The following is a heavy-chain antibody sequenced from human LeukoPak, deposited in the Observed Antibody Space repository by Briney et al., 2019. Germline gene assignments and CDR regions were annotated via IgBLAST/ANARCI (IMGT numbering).Heavy chain of an antibody. CDR3: ARPVGSGPLGYFDY. D-gene: IGHD3-3*01. CDR2: ISNSGNTI. CDR1: GLTFSNSY. Sequence: GGSLRLSCAASGLTFSNSYMSWIRQAPGKGLEWISYISNSGNTIFYADSVKGRFTISRDNTKNSLYLQMNSLRAEDTAVYYCARPVGSGPLGYFDYWGQGTLVTVSS. J-gene: IGHJ4*02. V-gene: IGHV3-11*01.